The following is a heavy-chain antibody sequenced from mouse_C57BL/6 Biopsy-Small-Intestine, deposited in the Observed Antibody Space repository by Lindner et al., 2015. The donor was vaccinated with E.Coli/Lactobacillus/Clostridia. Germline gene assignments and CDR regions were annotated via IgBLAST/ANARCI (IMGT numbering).Heavy chain of an antibody. Sequence: VQLQESGPGLVKPGASVKMSCKASGYTFTDYNMHWVKQSHGKSLEWIGYINPNNGGTNYNQKFKGKATLTANKSSSTAYMELRSLTPEDSAVYYCARRGYGTFDYWGQGTTLTASS. D-gene: IGHD1-1*02. CDR2: INPNNGGT. J-gene: IGHJ2*01. CDR3: ARRGYGTFDY. CDR1: GYTFTDYN. V-gene: IGHV1-22*01.